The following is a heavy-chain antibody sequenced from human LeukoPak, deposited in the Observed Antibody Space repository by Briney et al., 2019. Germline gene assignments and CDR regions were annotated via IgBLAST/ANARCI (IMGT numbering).Heavy chain of an antibody. D-gene: IGHD4-23*01. CDR2: IIPIFGTA. CDR1: GGTFSSYA. J-gene: IGHJ4*02. V-gene: IGHV1-69*13. CDR3: ARPSPALTVDYGGNSPFDY. Sequence: SVKVSCKASGGTFSSYAISWVRQAPGQGLEWMGGIIPIFGTANYAQKFQGRVTITADESTSTAYMELSSLRSEDTAVYYCARPSPALTVDYGGNSPFDYWGQGTLVTVSS.